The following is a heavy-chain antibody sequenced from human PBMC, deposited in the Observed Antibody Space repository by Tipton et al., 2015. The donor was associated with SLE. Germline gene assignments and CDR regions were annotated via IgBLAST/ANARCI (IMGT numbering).Heavy chain of an antibody. V-gene: IGHV4-28*01. CDR1: GYSISTSDSNW. D-gene: IGHD3-10*01. CDR3: AGGFYYGSGTFSDFEY. CDR2: IYYRGTA. J-gene: IGHJ4*02. Sequence: TLSLTCAVSGYSISTSDSNWWGWIRQPPGKGLEWIGYIYYRGTAYYNPSLRSRVTVSVDTSKNQFSLRLNSVTAVDTAVYYCAGGFYYGSGTFSDFEYWGQGTLATVSS.